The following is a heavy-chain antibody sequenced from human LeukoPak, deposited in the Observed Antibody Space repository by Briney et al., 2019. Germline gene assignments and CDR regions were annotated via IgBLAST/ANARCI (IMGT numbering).Heavy chain of an antibody. Sequence: GSLRLSCAASGSTFSGYAMHWVRQAPGKGLEWVAVMSYDGSNKYYVDSVKGRFTVSRDNSKNTLYLQMNSLRAEDTAVYYCAKDIYYDSSGYRGYFDYWGQGTLVTVSS. D-gene: IGHD3-22*01. CDR2: MSYDGSNK. V-gene: IGHV3-30*18. CDR3: AKDIYYDSSGYRGYFDY. CDR1: GSTFSGYA. J-gene: IGHJ4*02.